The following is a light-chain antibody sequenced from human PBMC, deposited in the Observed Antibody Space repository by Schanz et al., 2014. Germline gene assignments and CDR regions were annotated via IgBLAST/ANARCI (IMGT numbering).Light chain of an antibody. CDR3: QQYNNWPLT. CDR2: AAS. V-gene: IGKV3-15*01. Sequence: ILLTQSPGTLSLSPGVRATLSCRASHNVGRHLAWYQQKPGQAPRLLIYAASIRATGIPAIFSGSGSGTEFTLTISSLQSEDFAVYYCQQYNNWPLTFGGGTKVEIK. J-gene: IGKJ4*01. CDR1: HNVGRH.